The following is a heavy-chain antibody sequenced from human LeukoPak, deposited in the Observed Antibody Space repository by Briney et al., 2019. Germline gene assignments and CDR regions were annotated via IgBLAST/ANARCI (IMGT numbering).Heavy chain of an antibody. D-gene: IGHD5-18*01. J-gene: IGHJ4*02. CDR2: INQDGSEK. CDR1: RFSFSYYW. Sequence: GGSLRLSCAASRFSFSYYWMSWVRQAPGKGLEWVANINQDGSEKYYVDSVKGRFTISRDNAKKSLYLQMNSLRAEDTAVYYCARGYSYGYGVHFDYWDQGALVTVSS. CDR3: ARGYSYGYGVHFDY. V-gene: IGHV3-7*01.